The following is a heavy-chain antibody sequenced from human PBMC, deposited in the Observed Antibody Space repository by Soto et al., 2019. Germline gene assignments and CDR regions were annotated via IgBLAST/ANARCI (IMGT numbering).Heavy chain of an antibody. Sequence: SVKVSCKASGGTFSSYAISWVRQAPGQGLEWMGGIIPIFGTANYAQKFQGRVTITADESTSTAYMELSSLRSEDTAVYYCAVILGYCRSTSCGPFDYWGQGTLVTVSS. CDR1: GGTFSSYA. V-gene: IGHV1-69*13. J-gene: IGHJ4*02. D-gene: IGHD2-2*01. CDR2: IIPIFGTA. CDR3: AVILGYCRSTSCGPFDY.